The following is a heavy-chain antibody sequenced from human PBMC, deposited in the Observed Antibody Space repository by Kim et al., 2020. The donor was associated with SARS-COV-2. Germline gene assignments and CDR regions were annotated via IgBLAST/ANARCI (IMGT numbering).Heavy chain of an antibody. V-gene: IGHV3-9*01. Sequence: GGSLRLSCAASGFTFGDYAMHWVRQAPGKGLEWVSGISWNSGSIGYADSVKGRFTISRDNAKNSLYLQMNSLRAEDTAFYYCAKAQIARTGFTMIRVVIQQRGPFDYWGQGTLVTVSS. J-gene: IGHJ4*02. CDR3: AKAQIARTGFTMIRVVIQQRGPFDY. D-gene: IGHD3-22*01. CDR1: GFTFGDYA. CDR2: ISWNSGSI.